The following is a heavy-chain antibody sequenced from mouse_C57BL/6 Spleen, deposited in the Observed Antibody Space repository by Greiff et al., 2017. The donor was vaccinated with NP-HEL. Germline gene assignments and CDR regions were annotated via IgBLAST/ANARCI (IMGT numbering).Heavy chain of an antibody. Sequence: VQLQQSGAELVKPGASVKISCKASGYAFSSYWMNWVKQRPGKGLEWIGQIYPGDGDTNYNGKFKGKATLTADKSSSTAYMQLSSLTSGDAAVYFCARGATVVAPLDYWGQGTTLTVSS. V-gene: IGHV1-80*01. CDR3: ARGATVVAPLDY. D-gene: IGHD1-1*01. CDR2: IYPGDGDT. J-gene: IGHJ2*01. CDR1: GYAFSSYW.